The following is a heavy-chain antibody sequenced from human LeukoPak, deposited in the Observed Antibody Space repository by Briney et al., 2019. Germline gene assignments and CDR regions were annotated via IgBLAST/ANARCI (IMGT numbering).Heavy chain of an antibody. CDR1: GYRLSSGYH. CDR3: VRSEIDDYSKY. Sequence: PLETLSLTCTVSGYRLSSGYHWGWIRQTPGKGLEWLGSIDYSGSIYDNPSLRSRVTISLDTSKNQVYLKVNSVTAADTAVYYCVRSEIDDYSKYWGQGTLVIVSS. V-gene: IGHV4-38-2*02. D-gene: IGHD4-11*01. J-gene: IGHJ4*02. CDR2: IDYSGSI.